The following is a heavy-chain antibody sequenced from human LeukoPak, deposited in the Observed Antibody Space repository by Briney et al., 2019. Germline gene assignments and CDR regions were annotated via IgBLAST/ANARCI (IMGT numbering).Heavy chain of an antibody. V-gene: IGHV4-59*12. CDR2: IYYSGRT. CDR1: GGSISDYY. CDR3: ARVARIQLWLLVDY. D-gene: IGHD5-18*01. Sequence: SETLSLTCTISGGSISDYYWNWMRQPPGKGLEWIGYIYYSGRTNYNPSLKSRVSISVDTSKNQFSLKLSSVTAADTAVYYCARVARIQLWLLVDYWGQGTLVTVSS. J-gene: IGHJ4*02.